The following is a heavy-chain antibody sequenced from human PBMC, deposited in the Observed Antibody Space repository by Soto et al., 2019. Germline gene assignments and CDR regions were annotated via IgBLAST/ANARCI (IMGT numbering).Heavy chain of an antibody. Sequence: GGSLRLSCAASGFTFITYWINFGGQAPGKGLEWVANIKQDGSEKYYVDSVKGRFAISRDNAKDSLFLQMNNLRAEDTAVYYCVRDWSTFWGMDVWGQGTTVTVSS. CDR2: IKQDGSEK. J-gene: IGHJ6*02. CDR1: GFTFITYW. CDR3: VRDWSTFWGMDV. V-gene: IGHV3-7*01.